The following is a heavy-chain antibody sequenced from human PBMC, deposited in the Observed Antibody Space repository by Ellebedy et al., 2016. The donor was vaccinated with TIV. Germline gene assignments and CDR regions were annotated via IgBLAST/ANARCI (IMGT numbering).Heavy chain of an antibody. J-gene: IGHJ6*02. V-gene: IGHV3-23*01. Sequence: GESLKISXAASGFTFSSYAMSWVRQAPGKGLEWVSAISGSGGSTYYADSVKGRFTISRDNSKNTLYLQMNSLRAEDTAVYYCARDDRYYGMDVWGQGTTVTVSS. CDR3: ARDDRYYGMDV. D-gene: IGHD3-22*01. CDR2: ISGSGGST. CDR1: GFTFSSYA.